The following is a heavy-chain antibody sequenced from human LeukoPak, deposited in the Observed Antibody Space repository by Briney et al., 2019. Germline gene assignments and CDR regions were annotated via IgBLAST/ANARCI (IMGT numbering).Heavy chain of an antibody. CDR1: GYTFTSYG. Sequence: GASVKVSCKASGYTFTSYGISWVRQAPGQGLEWMGWISAYNGNTNYAQKLQGRVTMTTDTSTRTAYMELRSLRSDDTAVYYCARDGTFYSGSYSYFFDYWGQGTLVTVSS. V-gene: IGHV1-18*01. CDR3: ARDGTFYSGSYSYFFDY. CDR2: ISAYNGNT. D-gene: IGHD1-26*01. J-gene: IGHJ4*02.